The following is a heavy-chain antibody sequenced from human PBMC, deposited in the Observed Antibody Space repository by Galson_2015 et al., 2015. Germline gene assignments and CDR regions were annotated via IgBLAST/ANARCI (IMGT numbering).Heavy chain of an antibody. V-gene: IGHV5-51*01. CDR3: ARPGGT. CDR2: IYPGDSET. D-gene: IGHD1-26*01. J-gene: IGHJ3*01. CDR1: GHTFSSYW. Sequence: QSGAEVKKPGESLPISCKGSGHTFSSYWIGWVRQMPGKGPEWMGIIYPGDSETRYSPSFQGQVTISADRSVSTAYLQWSSVKASYTAMYYCARPGGTWGQGTMVTVSS.